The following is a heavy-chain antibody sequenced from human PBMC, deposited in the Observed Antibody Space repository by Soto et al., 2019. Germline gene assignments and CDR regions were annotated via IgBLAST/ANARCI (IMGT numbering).Heavy chain of an antibody. CDR1: GYNFVAYY. Sequence: GASVKVSCKASGYNFVAYYMHWVRQAPGQGLEWMGWINPSSGATNFAERFQGRVTMTSDTSISTFYMEIKRLNSDDTAVYFCAKDRQYGDYGYTFDYWGQGTLVTVSS. CDR2: INPSSGAT. D-gene: IGHD2-21*02. J-gene: IGHJ4*02. V-gene: IGHV1-2*02. CDR3: AKDRQYGDYGYTFDY.